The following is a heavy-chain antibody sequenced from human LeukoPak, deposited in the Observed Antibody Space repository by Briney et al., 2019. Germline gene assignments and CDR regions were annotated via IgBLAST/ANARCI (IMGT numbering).Heavy chain of an antibody. CDR2: IIPILGIA. Sequence: GASVKVSCKASGGTFSSYAISWVRQAPGQGLEWMGRIIPILGIANYAQKFQGRVTVTADKSTSTAYMELSSLRSEDTAVYYCARDLDSGSYFPTDYWGQGTLVTVSS. V-gene: IGHV1-69*04. CDR3: ARDLDSGSYFPTDY. J-gene: IGHJ4*02. D-gene: IGHD1-26*01. CDR1: GGTFSSYA.